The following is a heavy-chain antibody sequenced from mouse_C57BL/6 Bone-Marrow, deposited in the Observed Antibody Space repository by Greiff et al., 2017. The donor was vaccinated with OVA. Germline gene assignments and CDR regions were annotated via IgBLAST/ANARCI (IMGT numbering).Heavy chain of an antibody. CDR3: ARTYYYGSSYFDY. Sequence: VKVVESGAELVRPGTSVKVSCKASGYAFTNYLIEWVKQRPGQGLEWIGVINPGSGGTNYNEKFKGKATLTADKSSSTAYMQLSSLTSEDSAVYFCARTYYYGSSYFDYWGQGTTLTVSS. V-gene: IGHV1-54*01. J-gene: IGHJ2*01. CDR2: INPGSGGT. CDR1: GYAFTNYL. D-gene: IGHD1-1*01.